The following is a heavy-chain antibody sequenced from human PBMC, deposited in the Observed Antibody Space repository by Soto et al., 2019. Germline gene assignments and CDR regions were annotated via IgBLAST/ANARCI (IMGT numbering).Heavy chain of an antibody. Sequence: SETLSLTCTVSGGSISSWCYYWSWIRQHPGKGLEWIGYIYYSGSTYYNPSLKSRVTISVDTSKNQFSLKLSSVTAADTAVYYCARAMGYCSGGSCYFDYWGQGTLVTVSS. J-gene: IGHJ4*02. CDR2: IYYSGST. D-gene: IGHD2-15*01. CDR3: ARAMGYCSGGSCYFDY. V-gene: IGHV4-31*03. CDR1: GGSISSWCYY.